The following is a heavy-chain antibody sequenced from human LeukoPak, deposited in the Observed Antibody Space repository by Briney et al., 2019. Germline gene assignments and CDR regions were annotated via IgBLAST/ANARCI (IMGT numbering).Heavy chain of an antibody. D-gene: IGHD1-26*01. CDR3: AKSESYRFDY. J-gene: IGHJ4*02. CDR1: GFTFSSYS. V-gene: IGHV3-48*02. Sequence: GGSLRLSCEASGFTFSSYSMNWVRQAPAKGLEGVSFISSSSTTIYYEDSVKGRFTISRDNAKNSLYLQVNSTRDEDTAVYDCAKSESYRFDYWGQGNLVTVSS. CDR2: ISSSSTTI.